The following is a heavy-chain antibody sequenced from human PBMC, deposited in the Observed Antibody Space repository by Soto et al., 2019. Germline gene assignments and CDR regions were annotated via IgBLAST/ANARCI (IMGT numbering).Heavy chain of an antibody. Sequence: QITVKESGLTLVKPTETLTLTCTFSGFSLSTYGMGVGWIRQPPGKALEWLALIYWDDDKRYSPSLRIRLTIPKDPTQNQVSLTITKRDPVDTAKYYCARLTRGVYDLDGLWEKFDSWGQGTLVTVSS. CDR1: GFSLSTYGMG. CDR3: ARLTRGVYDLDGLWEKFDS. D-gene: IGHD5-12*01. CDR2: IYWDDDK. J-gene: IGHJ4*02. V-gene: IGHV2-5*02.